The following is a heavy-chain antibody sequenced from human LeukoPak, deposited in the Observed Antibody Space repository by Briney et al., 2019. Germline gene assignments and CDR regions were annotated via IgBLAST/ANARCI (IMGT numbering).Heavy chain of an antibody. J-gene: IGHJ4*02. CDR2: ISAYNGNT. Sequence: ASVKISCKASGYTFTDYYMHWVRQAPGQGLEWMGWISAYNGNTNYAQKLQGRVTMTTDTSTSTAYMELRSLRSDDTAVYYCARADRGYSSSSVDYWGQGTLVTVSS. CDR3: ARADRGYSSSSVDY. CDR1: GYTFTDYY. D-gene: IGHD6-6*01. V-gene: IGHV1-18*04.